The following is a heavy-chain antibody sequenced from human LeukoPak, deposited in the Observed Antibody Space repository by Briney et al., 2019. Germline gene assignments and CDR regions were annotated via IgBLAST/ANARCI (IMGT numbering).Heavy chain of an antibody. V-gene: IGHV4-59*01. J-gene: IGHJ3*02. CDR3: AREWRWPHGAFDI. D-gene: IGHD5-24*01. CDR1: GGSISSYY. CDR2: IYYSGST. Sequence: PSETLSLTCTVSGGSISSYYWSWIRQPPGKGLEWIGYIYYSGSTNYNPSLKSRVTISVDTSKNQFSLKLSSVTAADTAVYYCAREWRWPHGAFDIWGQGTMVTVSS.